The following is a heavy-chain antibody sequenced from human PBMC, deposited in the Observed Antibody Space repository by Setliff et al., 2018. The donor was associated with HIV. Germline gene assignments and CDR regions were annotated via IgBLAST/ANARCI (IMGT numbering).Heavy chain of an antibody. D-gene: IGHD6-19*01. J-gene: IGHJ3*02. CDR3: ARVPPDKIAVAGRDSFDI. CDR1: GGSFSGYY. V-gene: IGHV4-34*01. Sequence: PSETLSLTCAVYGGSFSGYYWSWIRQPPGKGLEWIGEINHSGSTNYNPSLKSRVTISVDTSKNQFSLKLSSVTAADTAVYYCARVPPDKIAVAGRDSFDIWGQGTMGTVSS. CDR2: INHSGST.